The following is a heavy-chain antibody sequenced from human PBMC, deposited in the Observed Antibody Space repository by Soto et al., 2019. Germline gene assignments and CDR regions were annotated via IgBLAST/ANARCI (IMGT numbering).Heavy chain of an antibody. CDR1: GGTFSSYA. CDR3: ARTSYDRSGYYDY. V-gene: IGHV1-69*01. J-gene: IGHJ4*02. Sequence: QVQLVQSGAEVKKPGSSVKVSCKASGGTFSSYAISWVRQAPGQGLEWMGGIIPIFGTANYAQKFQGRVTITADESTSTAYRELSSLRSDDTAVYYCARTSYDRSGYYDYWGQGTLVTVSS. CDR2: IIPIFGTA. D-gene: IGHD3-22*01.